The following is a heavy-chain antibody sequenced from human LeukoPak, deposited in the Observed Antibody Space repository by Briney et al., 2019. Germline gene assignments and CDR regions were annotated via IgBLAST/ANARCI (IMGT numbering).Heavy chain of an antibody. CDR3: ARVGGSYNHAEIDS. CDR1: GYSISSGYY. J-gene: IGHJ4*02. V-gene: IGHV4-38-2*02. CDR2: IYHTGST. Sequence: SETLSLTCTVSGYSISSGYYWGWIRQPPGKGLEWIGTIYHTGSTYYNPSLKSRVTISVDTSKNQFSLKLSSVTAADTAVYYCARVGGSYNHAEIDSWGQGTLVTVSS. D-gene: IGHD5-18*01.